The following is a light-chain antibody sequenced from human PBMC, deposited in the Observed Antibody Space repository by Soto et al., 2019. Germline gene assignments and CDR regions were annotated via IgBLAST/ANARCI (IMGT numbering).Light chain of an antibody. J-gene: IGKJ1*01. Sequence: IVLTQSPGTLSLSPGERATLFCRASQSVTSNYFAWYQQKPGQAPRLLIYGASTRATSIPARFSGSGSGTDFTLTVSRLEPEDFAVYYCQQYGASPETFGQGTKVDIK. CDR2: GAS. CDR1: QSVTSNY. CDR3: QQYGASPET. V-gene: IGKV3-20*01.